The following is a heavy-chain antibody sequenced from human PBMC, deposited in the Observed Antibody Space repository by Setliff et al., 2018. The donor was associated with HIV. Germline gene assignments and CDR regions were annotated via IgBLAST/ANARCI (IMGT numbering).Heavy chain of an antibody. CDR1: GGSISRSRNY. J-gene: IGHJ4*02. CDR2: IFYSGST. D-gene: IGHD2-2*01. CDR3: ARLAIPAATTDY. Sequence: SETLSLTCTVSGGSISRSRNYWGWIRQPPGKGLEWIGSIFYSGSTDYNPSLKSRPTISVDTSKNQFSLKLNSVTAADTAVYYCARLAIPAATTDYWGQGTLVTVSS. V-gene: IGHV4-39*01.